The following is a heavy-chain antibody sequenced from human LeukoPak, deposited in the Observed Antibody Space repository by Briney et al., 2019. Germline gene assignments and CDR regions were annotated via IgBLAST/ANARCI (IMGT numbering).Heavy chain of an antibody. CDR3: ARAQNYCGGSCYLFDQ. Sequence: TLSLTCTVSGGSISSGDYYWRWIGQTPGRGLEWFRYIYYSGSTYYNPSLKSRVTISVDTSKNQFSLKLSSATDAHTDVYYGARAQNYCGGSCYLFDQGAQETLVTLSS. J-gene: IGHJ4*02. CDR2: IYYSGST. V-gene: IGHV4-30-4*01. D-gene: IGHD2-21*01. CDR1: GGSISSGDYY.